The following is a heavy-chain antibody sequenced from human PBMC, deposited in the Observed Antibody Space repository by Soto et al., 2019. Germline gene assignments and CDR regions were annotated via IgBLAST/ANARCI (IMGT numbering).Heavy chain of an antibody. CDR3: AHRVTFMSTWNFGAFDF. V-gene: IGHV2-5*02. CDR1: GFSLTTYGVG. D-gene: IGHD3-10*01. Sequence: QITLKESGPTLVKPTQTLTLTCSFSGFSLTTYGVGVGWVRQPPGKALEWLAFTYWDDDNRYNPSLKSRLSTTKDTSKNQVVLTMTKMDPADTATYFCAHRVTFMSTWNFGAFDFWGQGKLVTVPS. J-gene: IGHJ3*01. CDR2: TYWDDDN.